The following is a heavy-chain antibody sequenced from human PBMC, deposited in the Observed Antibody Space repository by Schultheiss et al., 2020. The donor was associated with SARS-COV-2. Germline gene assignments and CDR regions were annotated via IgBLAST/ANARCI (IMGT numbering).Heavy chain of an antibody. CDR3: ARVSAKQLVRDAFDI. V-gene: IGHV3-30*03. Sequence: GGSLRLSCAASGFTFTTYDMHWVRQAPGKGLEWVAIISYDGNNKNYADSVKGRFTISRHNSQNTLYLQMNSLRAEDTAVYYCARVSAKQLVRDAFDIWGQGTMVTVSS. D-gene: IGHD6-13*01. J-gene: IGHJ3*02. CDR2: ISYDGNNK. CDR1: GFTFTTYD.